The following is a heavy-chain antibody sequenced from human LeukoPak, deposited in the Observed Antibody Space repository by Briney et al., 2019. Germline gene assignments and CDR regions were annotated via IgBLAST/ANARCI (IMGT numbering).Heavy chain of an antibody. D-gene: IGHD2-15*01. CDR1: TGSISSYY. V-gene: IGHV4-4*07. Sequence: SETLSLTCTVSTGSISSYYCSWIRQPAGKGLEYIGRIYSSGSTNYSPSLKSRVTMSVDTSKNQFSLKLTSVTAADTAVYYCARGGWRLDYWGQGTLVTVSS. CDR2: IYSSGST. CDR3: ARGGWRLDY. J-gene: IGHJ4*02.